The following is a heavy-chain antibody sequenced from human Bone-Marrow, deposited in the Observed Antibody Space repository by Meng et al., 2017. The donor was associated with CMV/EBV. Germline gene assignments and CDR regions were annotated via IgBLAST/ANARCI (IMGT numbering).Heavy chain of an antibody. J-gene: IGHJ6*02. CDR1: GGSVSSGSYY. D-gene: IGHD1-26*01. V-gene: IGHV4-61*01. CDR3: ARGGSTHPWGYFGMDV. Sequence: SETLSLTCTVSGGSVSSGSYYWSWIRQPPGKGLEWIGYIYYSGSTNYNPSLKSRVTISVDTSKNQFSLKLTSVTAADTAVYYCARGGSTHPWGYFGMDVWGRGTTVTVSS. CDR2: IYYSGST.